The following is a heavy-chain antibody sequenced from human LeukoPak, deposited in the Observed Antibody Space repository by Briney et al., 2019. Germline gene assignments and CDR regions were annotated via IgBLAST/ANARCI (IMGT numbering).Heavy chain of an antibody. D-gene: IGHD2-15*01. CDR2: IYPGDSDT. Sequence: GESLKISCKGSGYSFTSYWIGWVRQMPGKGLEWMGIIYPGDSDTRYRPSFQGQVTISADKSISTAYLQWSSLQASDTAMYYCARSSSGSGNGGWFDPWGQGTLVTVSS. CDR3: ARSSSGSGNGGWFDP. J-gene: IGHJ5*02. CDR1: GYSFTSYW. V-gene: IGHV5-51*01.